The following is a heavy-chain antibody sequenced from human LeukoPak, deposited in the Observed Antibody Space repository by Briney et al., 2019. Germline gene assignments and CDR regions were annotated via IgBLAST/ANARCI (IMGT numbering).Heavy chain of an antibody. J-gene: IGHJ4*02. CDR1: GGSFSGYY. Sequence: PSETLSLTCAVYGGSFSGYYWSWIRQPPGKGLEWIGEINHSGSTNYNPSLKSRVTISVDTSKNQFSPKLSSVTAADTAVYYCARTLYSSGWYRVSGLYFDYWGQGTLVTVSS. V-gene: IGHV4-34*01. CDR3: ARTLYSSGWYRVSGLYFDY. D-gene: IGHD6-19*01. CDR2: INHSGST.